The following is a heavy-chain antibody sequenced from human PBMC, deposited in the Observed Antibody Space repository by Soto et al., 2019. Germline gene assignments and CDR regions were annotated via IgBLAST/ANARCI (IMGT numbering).Heavy chain of an antibody. CDR2: ISAYNGNT. V-gene: IGHV1-18*01. CDR1: GYTFTSYG. CDR3: ARAATPYYYDSSGYSDYFDY. Sequence: ASVKVSCKASGYTFTSYGISWVRQAPGQGLEWMGWISAYNGNTNYAQKLQGRVTMTTDTSTSTAYMELRSLRSDDTAVYYCARAATPYYYDSSGYSDYFDYWGQGTLVTVSS. D-gene: IGHD3-22*01. J-gene: IGHJ4*02.